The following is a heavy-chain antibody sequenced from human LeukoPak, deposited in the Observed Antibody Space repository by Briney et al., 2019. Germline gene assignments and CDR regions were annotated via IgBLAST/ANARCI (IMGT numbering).Heavy chain of an antibody. CDR1: GFTFSSYW. D-gene: IGHD3-16*02. Sequence: GGSLRLSCAASGFTFSSYWMSWVRQAPGKGLELVANIKQDGSEKYYVDSVKGRFTISRDNDKNSLFLQMTSLRAEDTAVYYCARVGGRYSPLGYWGQGTLVTVSS. CDR3: ARVGGRYSPLGY. CDR2: IKQDGSEK. V-gene: IGHV3-7*01. J-gene: IGHJ4*02.